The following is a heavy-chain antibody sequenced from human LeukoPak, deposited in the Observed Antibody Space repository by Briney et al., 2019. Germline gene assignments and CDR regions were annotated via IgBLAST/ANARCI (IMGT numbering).Heavy chain of an antibody. Sequence: GGSLRLSCAAPGFTFSSYEMNWVRQAPGKGLEWVSYISSSGSTIYYADSVQGRFTISRDNAQDSLYLQMSSLRAEDTAVYYCARNVYNFDYWGQGTLVTVSS. J-gene: IGHJ4*02. D-gene: IGHD3-10*02. CDR1: GFTFSSYE. CDR3: ARNVYNFDY. V-gene: IGHV3-48*03. CDR2: ISSSGSTI.